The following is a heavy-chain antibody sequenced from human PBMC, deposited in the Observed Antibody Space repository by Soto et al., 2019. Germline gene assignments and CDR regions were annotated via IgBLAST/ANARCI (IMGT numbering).Heavy chain of an antibody. D-gene: IGHD6-19*01. CDR2: ISDNGRST. CDR1: GFTFSNFA. V-gene: IGHV3-64D*06. CDR3: VKRIAVFGMDV. J-gene: IGHJ6*02. Sequence: GGSLRLSCSASGFTFSNFAMHWVRQAPGKGLECVSAISDNGRSTYYADSVKGRFTISRDNSKNTLYLQMSSLRAEDTAVYYCVKRIAVFGMDVWGQGTTVTVS.